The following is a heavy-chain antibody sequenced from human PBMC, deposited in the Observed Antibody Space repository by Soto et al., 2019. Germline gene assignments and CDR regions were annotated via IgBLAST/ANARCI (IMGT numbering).Heavy chain of an antibody. V-gene: IGHV3-23*01. CDR3: ARRGSGGYYNY. Sequence: EVQLLESGGGLVQPGGSLRLSCAASGFTFSSYAMRWVRQAPVKGLEWVSAISGSGGSTYYADSVKGRFTISRDNSKNTLYRQMNSLRAEDTAGYYCARRGSGGYYNYWGQGTLVTVSS. CDR2: ISGSGGST. CDR1: GFTFSSYA. J-gene: IGHJ4*02. D-gene: IGHD1-26*01.